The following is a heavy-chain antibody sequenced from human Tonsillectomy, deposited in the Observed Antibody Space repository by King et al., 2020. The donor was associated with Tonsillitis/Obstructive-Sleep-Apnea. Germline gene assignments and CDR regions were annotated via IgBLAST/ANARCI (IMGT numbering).Heavy chain of an antibody. CDR1: GHSIRSSSYY. D-gene: IGHD5-24*01. CDR2: IYYTGST. J-gene: IGHJ4*02. CDR3: ARHVRDGYGTNFDY. Sequence: QLQLQESGPGLVKPSETLSLTCIVSGHSIRSSSYYWGWIRQPPGKGLEWIGTIYYTGSTYYNPSLKSRVTISVDTSKNQFSLKLNSVTAADTAVYYCARHVRDGYGTNFDYWGQGTLVTVSS. V-gene: IGHV4-39*01.